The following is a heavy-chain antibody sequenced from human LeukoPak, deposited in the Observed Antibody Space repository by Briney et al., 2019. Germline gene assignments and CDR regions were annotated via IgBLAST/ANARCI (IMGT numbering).Heavy chain of an antibody. CDR2: VALDDGK. Sequence: VSGPTLASPTQTLTLTCTFAGFSLPTREMCVSWIRQPPGKALEWLSLVALDDGKYYSTSLKTRLAISNDTSQNQVVLTMTNMDPVDTATYCCARIRSGGHKPVDYWGQENQGTGSS. CDR1: GFSLPTREMC. D-gene: IGHD3-10*01. J-gene: IGHJ4*02. V-gene: IGHV2-70*01. CDR3: ARIRSGGHKPVDY.